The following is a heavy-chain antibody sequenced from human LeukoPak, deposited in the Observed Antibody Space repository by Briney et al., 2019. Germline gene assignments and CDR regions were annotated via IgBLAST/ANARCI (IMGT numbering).Heavy chain of an antibody. CDR1: GGSISSYY. D-gene: IGHD3-3*01. CDR2: IYHSGST. Sequence: SETLSLTCIVSGGSISSYYWSWIRQPPGKGLEWIGYIYHSGSTNYNPSLKSRVTISVDTSKNQFSLKLSSVTAVDTAVYYCTRSSSEYYDFWSGYYTYSFDYWGQGTLVTVSS. CDR3: TRSSSEYYDFWSGYYTYSFDY. V-gene: IGHV4-59*01. J-gene: IGHJ4*02.